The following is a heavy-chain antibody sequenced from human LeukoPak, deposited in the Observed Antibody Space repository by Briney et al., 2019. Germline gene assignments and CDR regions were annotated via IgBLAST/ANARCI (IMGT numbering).Heavy chain of an antibody. Sequence: GGSLRLSCATSQFNFNKFGMTWVRQAPGKGLEWVSSISGNGDSTQYADSVQGRFAISRDNSKNTLYLQMNSLRAEDTAVYYCTKFSAPRDWFPEDWGQGTLVTVSS. V-gene: IGHV3-23*01. CDR1: QFNFNKFG. CDR3: TKFSAPRDWFPED. CDR2: ISGNGDST. J-gene: IGHJ4*02. D-gene: IGHD3-9*01.